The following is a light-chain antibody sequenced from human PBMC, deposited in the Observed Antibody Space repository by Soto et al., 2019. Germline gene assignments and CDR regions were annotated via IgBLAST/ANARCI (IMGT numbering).Light chain of an antibody. CDR2: EVT. V-gene: IGLV2-8*01. CDR3: TSHAGFNPWYV. CDR1: SSDIGAYNF. J-gene: IGLJ1*01. Sequence: QSVLTQPPSASGSPGQSVTISCTGTSSDIGAYNFVSWYQQHPGKVPKLIIFEVTKRPSGVPARFSGSKSGNTASLTVSGLQAEDEADYYCTSHAGFNPWYVFGTGTKVTVL.